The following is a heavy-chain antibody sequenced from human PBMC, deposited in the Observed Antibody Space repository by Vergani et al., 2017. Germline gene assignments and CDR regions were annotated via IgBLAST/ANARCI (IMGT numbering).Heavy chain of an antibody. D-gene: IGHD3-3*01. V-gene: IGHV1-8*02. J-gene: IGHJ5*02. CDR3: ARRRFSNWFDP. Sequence: QVQLVQSGAEVKKPGASVKVSCKASGYTFTSYGISWVRQAPGQGLEWMGWMNPNSGSTVFAQKFQGRVTMTRNTSISTAYMELSSLRSEDTAVYYCARRRFSNWFDPWGQGTLVTVSS. CDR2: MNPNSGST. CDR1: GYTFTSYG.